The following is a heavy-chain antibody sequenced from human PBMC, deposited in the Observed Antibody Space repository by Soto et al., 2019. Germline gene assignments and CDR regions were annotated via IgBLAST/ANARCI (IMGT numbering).Heavy chain of an antibody. CDR2: IYHSGYT. Sequence: QLQLQESGSGLVKPSQTLSLTCAVSGGSISSGGYSWSWIRQPPGKGLEWIGYIYHSGYTYYNPSPKRRVTISVDRSKNQFSLKLSSVTAADTAVYYCARAHYGDYGYGMDVWGQGTTVTVSS. V-gene: IGHV4-30-2*01. CDR3: ARAHYGDYGYGMDV. CDR1: GGSISSGGYS. D-gene: IGHD4-17*01. J-gene: IGHJ6*02.